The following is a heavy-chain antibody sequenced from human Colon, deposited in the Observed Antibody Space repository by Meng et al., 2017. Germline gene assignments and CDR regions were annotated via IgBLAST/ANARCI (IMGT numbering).Heavy chain of an antibody. Sequence: LLEHRVALVKAAGPPAPPCAVSVGSITTNSYWRWLRQSPKKGLEWIGQIDYRGDPYYNPSLKSRVTMSVDRSKSKVSLQLTSVTAADTAVYYCARHGGYYQDYWGQGTLVTVSS. V-gene: IGHV4-4*02. J-gene: IGHJ4*02. CDR3: ARHGGYYQDY. D-gene: IGHD4-23*01. CDR1: VGSITTNSY. CDR2: IDYRGDP.